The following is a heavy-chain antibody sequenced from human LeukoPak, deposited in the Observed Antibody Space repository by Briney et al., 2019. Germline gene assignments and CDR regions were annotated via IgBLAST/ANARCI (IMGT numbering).Heavy chain of an antibody. J-gene: IGHJ5*02. CDR2: VDVHGQGT. V-gene: IGHV3-74*01. D-gene: IGHD2/OR15-2a*01. Sequence: PGGSLRLSCAASGFTFSSYWMHWARQAPGKGPVWVSRVDVHGQGTAYADSVNGRFTISRDNAKNTLSLQMNSLSAEDTAVYYCARSNYDSTTFYYHLDLWGQGTLVTVSS. CDR1: GFTFSSYW. CDR3: ARSNYDSTTFYYHLDL.